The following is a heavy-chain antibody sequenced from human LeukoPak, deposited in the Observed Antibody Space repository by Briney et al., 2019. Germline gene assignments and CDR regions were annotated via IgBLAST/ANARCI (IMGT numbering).Heavy chain of an antibody. Sequence: NPSETLSLTCDVSGGSIMTTNWWSWVRQPPNKGLEWIGEVHLNGATNYNPSLESRVTTSIDTSKNHLSLELTSVTAADTAMYYCTRESGAFSPFGFWGQGTLVTVSS. D-gene: IGHD1-26*01. CDR1: GGSIMTTNW. CDR3: TRESGAFSPFGF. CDR2: VHLNGAT. J-gene: IGHJ4*02. V-gene: IGHV4-4*02.